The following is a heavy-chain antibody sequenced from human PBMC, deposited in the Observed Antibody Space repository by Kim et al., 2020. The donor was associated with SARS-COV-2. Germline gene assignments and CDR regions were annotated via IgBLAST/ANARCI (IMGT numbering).Heavy chain of an antibody. CDR3: ARELVPAATEANYGMDV. CDR2: IYYSGST. CDR1: GCSISSGGYY. J-gene: IGHJ6*02. V-gene: IGHV4-31*03. D-gene: IGHD2-2*01. Sequence: SETLSLTCTVSGCSISSGGYYWSWIRQHPGKGLEWIGYIYYSGSTYYNPSLKSRVTISVDTSKNQFSLKLSSVTAADTAVYYCARELVPAATEANYGMDVWGQGTTVTVSS.